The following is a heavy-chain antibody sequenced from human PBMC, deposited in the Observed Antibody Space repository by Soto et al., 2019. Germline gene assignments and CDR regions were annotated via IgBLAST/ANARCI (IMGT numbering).Heavy chain of an antibody. J-gene: IGHJ6*03. CDR2: IYPGDSDT. D-gene: IGHD3-10*01. CDR1: GYSFTSYW. CDR3: ARLPLGFGEFSYYYYMDV. V-gene: IGHV5-51*01. Sequence: GESLKISCKGSGYSFTSYWIGWVRQMPGKGLEWMGIIYPGDSDTRYSPSFQGQVTISADKSISTAYLQWSSLKASDTAMYYCARLPLGFGEFSYYYYMDVWGKGTTVTVSS.